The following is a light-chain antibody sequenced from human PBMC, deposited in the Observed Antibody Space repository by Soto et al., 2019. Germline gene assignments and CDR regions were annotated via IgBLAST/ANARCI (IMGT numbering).Light chain of an antibody. CDR3: AVWDASLTGWV. CDR2: EVS. Sequence: QSALTQPASVSGSPGQSITISCTGTSSDVGGYNYVSWYQQHPGKAPKLMIYEVSNRPSGVSNRFSGSKSGNTASLTISGLRSEDEAHYYCAVWDASLTGWVFGGGTKLTVL. V-gene: IGLV2-14*01. J-gene: IGLJ3*02. CDR1: SSDVGGYNY.